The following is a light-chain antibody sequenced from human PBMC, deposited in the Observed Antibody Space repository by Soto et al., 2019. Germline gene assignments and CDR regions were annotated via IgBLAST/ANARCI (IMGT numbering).Light chain of an antibody. V-gene: IGKV3-20*01. J-gene: IGKJ1*01. Sequence: ESVLTQSPGTLSLSPGERATLSCRASQSVGSNFLAWYQQKRGQAPRILIYAASNRASGIPDRFSGSGSGSDFTLTVSRLEPEDFAVYYCQQYGSPPWAFGQGTRVEI. CDR3: QQYGSPPWA. CDR1: QSVGSNF. CDR2: AAS.